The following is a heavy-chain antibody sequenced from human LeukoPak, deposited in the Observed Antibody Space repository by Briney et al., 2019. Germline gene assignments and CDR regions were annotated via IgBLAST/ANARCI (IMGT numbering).Heavy chain of an antibody. CDR2: CHYSVST. J-gene: IGHJ4*01. V-gene: IGHV4-59*08. D-gene: IGHD3-3*01. CDR3: ARHDPRFLAYLDL. Sequence: SEGLSLTCTVSGGSIGSHYWSWIRQPPGRGLEWIGYCHYSVSTEYNPSVKGRVILSVARPRNQFSLKLSSVTAADTAIYYCARHDPRFLAYLDLWGHGTLV. CDR1: GGSIGSHY.